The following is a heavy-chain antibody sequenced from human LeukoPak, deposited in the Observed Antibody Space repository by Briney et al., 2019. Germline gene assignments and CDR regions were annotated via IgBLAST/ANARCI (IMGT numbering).Heavy chain of an antibody. CDR1: GFTFDDYG. V-gene: IGHV3-20*04. CDR3: ARDPYSGSYGPYYYYYMDV. CDR2: INWNGGST. J-gene: IGHJ6*03. D-gene: IGHD1-26*01. Sequence: GGSLRLSCAASGFTFDDYGMSWVRQAPGKGLEWVSGINWNGGSTGYADSVKGRFTISRDNAKNSLYLQMNSLRAEDAALYFCARDPYSGSYGPYYYYYMDVWGKGTTVTISS.